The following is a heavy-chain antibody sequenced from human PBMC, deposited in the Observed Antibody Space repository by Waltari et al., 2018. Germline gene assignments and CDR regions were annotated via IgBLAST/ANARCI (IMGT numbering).Heavy chain of an antibody. J-gene: IGHJ4*02. CDR2: IYTSGST. D-gene: IGHD3-3*01. V-gene: IGHV4-61*02. CDR1: GGSISSGSYY. Sequence: QVQLQESGPGLVKPSQTLSLTCTVSGGSISSGSYYWSWLRQPAGKGLEWIGRIYTSGSTNYNPSLKSRVTISVDTSKNQFSLKLSSVTAADTAVYYCAREGRFLEWLLFDYWGQGTLVTVSS. CDR3: AREGRFLEWLLFDY.